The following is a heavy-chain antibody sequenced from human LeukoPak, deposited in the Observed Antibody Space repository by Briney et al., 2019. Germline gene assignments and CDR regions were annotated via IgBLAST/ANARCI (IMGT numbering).Heavy chain of an antibody. CDR3: ARGQQLGFYYYMDV. V-gene: IGHV4-59*01. CDR2: IYYSGST. D-gene: IGHD6-13*01. J-gene: IGHJ6*03. CDR1: GGSISSYY. Sequence: PSETLSLTCTVSGGSISSYYWSWIRQPPGKGLEWIGYIYYSGSTNYNPSLKSRVTISVDTSKNQFSLKLSSVTAADTAVYYCARGQQLGFYYYMDVWGKGTMVTVSS.